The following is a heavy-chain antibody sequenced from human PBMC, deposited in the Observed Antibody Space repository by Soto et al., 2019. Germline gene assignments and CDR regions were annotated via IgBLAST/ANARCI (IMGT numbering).Heavy chain of an antibody. CDR3: ARYQSFVRSYYYGIDV. Sequence: ASVKVSCKASGGTFSTYTITWVRQAPGQGLEWMGIINPSGGGTTYAQKFQGRVTMTRDTSTSTVHMELRCLRSDDTAVYYCARYQSFVRSYYYGIDVWGQGTTVTVSS. J-gene: IGHJ6*02. CDR2: INPSGGGT. V-gene: IGHV1-46*01. CDR1: GGTFSTYT. D-gene: IGHD3-10*01.